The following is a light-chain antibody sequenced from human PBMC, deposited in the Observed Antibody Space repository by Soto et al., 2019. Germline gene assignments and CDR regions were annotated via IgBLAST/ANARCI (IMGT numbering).Light chain of an antibody. J-gene: IGKJ5*01. V-gene: IGKV1-33*01. CDR3: QQYDNLPTIT. CDR2: DAS. Sequence: DIQITQSPSSLSASVGDRVTITCQASQDINNYLNWYQQKPGKPPKLLIYDASNLETGVPSRFSGSGSGTDFTFTISSLQAEDIATYYCQQYDNLPTITFGQGTRLEIK. CDR1: QDINNY.